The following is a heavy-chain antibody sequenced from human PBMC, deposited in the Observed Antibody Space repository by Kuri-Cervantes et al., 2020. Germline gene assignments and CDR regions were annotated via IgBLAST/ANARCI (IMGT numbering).Heavy chain of an antibody. V-gene: IGHV4-61*02. CDR1: GGSISSGSYY. CDR3: ARDALAEWGSYFDY. D-gene: IGHD1-26*01. CDR2: IYTSGST. Sequence: SCTVSGGSISSGSYYWSWIRQPAGKGLEWIGRIYTSGSTNYNPSLKSRVTISVDTSKNQFSLKLSSVTAADTAVYYCARDALAEWGSYFDYWGQGTLVTVSS. J-gene: IGHJ4*02.